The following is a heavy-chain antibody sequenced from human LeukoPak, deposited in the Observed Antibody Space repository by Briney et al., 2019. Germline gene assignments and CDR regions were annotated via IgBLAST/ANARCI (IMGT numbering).Heavy chain of an antibody. D-gene: IGHD4-17*01. CDR3: ARVMTTVTNGWFDP. V-gene: IGHV3-21*01. Sequence: GGSLRLSCAASGFTFSSYSMNWVRQAPGEGLEWVSFITSSNNHIDYADSVKGRFTISRDNAKNSLYLQMNSLRAEDTAVYYCARVMTTVTNGWFDPWGQGTLVTVSS. J-gene: IGHJ5*02. CDR2: ITSSNNHI. CDR1: GFTFSSYS.